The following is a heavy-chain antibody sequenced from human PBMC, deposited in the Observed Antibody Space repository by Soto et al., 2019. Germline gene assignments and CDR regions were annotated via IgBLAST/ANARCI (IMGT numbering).Heavy chain of an antibody. V-gene: IGHV3-48*01. D-gene: IGHD6-13*01. CDR1: GFTFSSYS. Sequence: EVQLVESGGGLVQPGGSLRLSCAASGFTFSSYSMNWVRQAPGKGLEWVSYISSSSRTINYADSVKGRFTISRDNAKTSLYLQMNSLRAEDTAVYYCARHPERIAEIGWFDPWGQGTLVTVSS. J-gene: IGHJ5*02. CDR2: ISSSSRTI. CDR3: ARHPERIAEIGWFDP.